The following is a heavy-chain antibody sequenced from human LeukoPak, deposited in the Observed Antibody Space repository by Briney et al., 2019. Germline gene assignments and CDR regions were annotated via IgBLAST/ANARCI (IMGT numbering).Heavy chain of an antibody. CDR2: INHSGST. CDR3: ARAVRPSYYYDSSGYPRYFDY. D-gene: IGHD3-22*01. J-gene: IGHJ4*02. Sequence: SETLSLTCAVYGGSFSGYHWSWIRQPPGKGLEWIGEINHSGSTNYNPSLKSRVTLSVDTSKNQFSLKLSSVTAADTAVYYCARAVRPSYYYDSSGYPRYFDYWGQGTLVTVSS. CDR1: GGSFSGYH. V-gene: IGHV4-34*01.